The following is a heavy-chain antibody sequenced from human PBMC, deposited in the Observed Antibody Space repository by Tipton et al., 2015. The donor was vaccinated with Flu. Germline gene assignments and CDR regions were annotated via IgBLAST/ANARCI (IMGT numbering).Heavy chain of an antibody. V-gene: IGHV4-39*07. Sequence: TLSLTCTVSGGSISTINYYWGWIRQPPGKGLEWIGKIYYSGSTYYNPSLKTRLAISVDTSKNQISLNLSSVTAADTAVYYCARGVYGGTWAYLDLWGQGTLVTVSS. CDR3: ARGVYGGTWAYLDL. D-gene: IGHD4-23*01. CDR1: GGSISTINYY. CDR2: IYYSGST. J-gene: IGHJ4*02.